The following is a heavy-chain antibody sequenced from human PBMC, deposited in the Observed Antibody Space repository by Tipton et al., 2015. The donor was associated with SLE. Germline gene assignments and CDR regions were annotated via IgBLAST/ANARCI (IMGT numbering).Heavy chain of an antibody. CDR2: IYTSGST. J-gene: IGHJ3*02. D-gene: IGHD6-13*01. CDR3: ARGGAAAGTGGAFDI. Sequence: TLSLTCTVSGGSISSYYWSWIRQPAGKGLEWIGRIYTSGSTNYNPSLKSRVTMSVDTSKNQFSLKLSSVTAADTAVYYCARGGAAAGTGGAFDIWGQGTMVTVSS. CDR1: GGSISSYY. V-gene: IGHV4-4*07.